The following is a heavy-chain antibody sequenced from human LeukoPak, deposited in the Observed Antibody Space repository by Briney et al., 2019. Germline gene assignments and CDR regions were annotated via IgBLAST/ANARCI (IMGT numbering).Heavy chain of an antibody. J-gene: IGHJ4*02. Sequence: SETLSPTCAVSGYSISSGYYWGWIRQPPGKGLEWIGSIYHSGSTYYNPSLKSRVTISVDTSKNQFSLKLSSVTAADTAVYYCASGSYYFDYCGQGTLVTVSS. V-gene: IGHV4-38-2*01. CDR1: GYSISSGYY. CDR2: IYHSGST. CDR3: ASGSYYFDY. D-gene: IGHD1-26*01.